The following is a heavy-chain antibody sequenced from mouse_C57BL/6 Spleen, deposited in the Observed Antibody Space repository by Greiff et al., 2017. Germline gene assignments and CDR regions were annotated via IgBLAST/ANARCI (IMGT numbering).Heavy chain of an antibody. CDR2: IYPGSGST. J-gene: IGHJ3*01. D-gene: IGHD2-4*01. Sequence: QVQLQQPGAELVKPGASVKMSCKASGYTFTSYWITWVKQRPGQGLEWIGDIYPGSGSTNYNEKFKSKATLTVDTSSSTAYMQLSSLTSEDSAVYYCARYYYDYDVRFAYWGQGTLVTVSA. V-gene: IGHV1-55*01. CDR3: ARYYYDYDVRFAY. CDR1: GYTFTSYW.